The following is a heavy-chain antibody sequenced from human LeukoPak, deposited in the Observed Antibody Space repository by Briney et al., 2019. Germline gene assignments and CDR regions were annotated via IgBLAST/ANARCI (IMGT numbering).Heavy chain of an antibody. CDR3: AKAKGSGLKWYFDY. Sequence: GGSLRLSCAASGFTFSSYWMHWVRQAPGKGLVWVSRINGDGSRTNYADSVKGRFTISRDNSKNMLYLQMNSLTVGDTAEYYCAKAKGSGLKWYFDYWGQGTLVTVSS. CDR2: INGDGSRT. J-gene: IGHJ4*02. CDR1: GFTFSSYW. D-gene: IGHD6-19*01. V-gene: IGHV3-74*01.